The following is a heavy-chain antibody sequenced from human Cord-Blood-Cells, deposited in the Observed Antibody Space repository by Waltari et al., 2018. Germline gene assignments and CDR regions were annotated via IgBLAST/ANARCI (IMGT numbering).Heavy chain of an antibody. J-gene: IGHJ4*02. D-gene: IGHD7-27*01. Sequence: HVQLVESGGGVVQPGRCLRLSCAAAGFPFSTYGMPRVRQAPGKGLEWGAVIWYDGSNKYYADSVKGRFTISRDNSKNTLYLQMNSLRAEDTAVYYCARDSGWGSPFDYWGQGTLVTVSS. CDR1: GFPFSTYG. CDR3: ARDSGWGSPFDY. CDR2: IWYDGSNK. V-gene: IGHV3-33*01.